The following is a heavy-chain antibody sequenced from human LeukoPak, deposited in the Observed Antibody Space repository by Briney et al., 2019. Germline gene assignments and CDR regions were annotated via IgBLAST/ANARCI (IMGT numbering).Heavy chain of an antibody. CDR2: IRYGGSNK. CDR1: GFTFSSYG. D-gene: IGHD6-19*01. Sequence: GGSLRLSFAASGFTFSSYGMHWVRQAPGKGLEWVAFIRYGGSNKYYADSVKGRFTISRDNSKNTLYLQMNSLRAEDTAVYYCARVRRSSGWYGDYWGQGTLVTVSA. J-gene: IGHJ4*02. CDR3: ARVRRSSGWYGDY. V-gene: IGHV3-30*02.